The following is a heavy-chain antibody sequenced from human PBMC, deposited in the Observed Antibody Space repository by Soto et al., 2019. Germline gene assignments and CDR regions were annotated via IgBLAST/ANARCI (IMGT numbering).Heavy chain of an antibody. J-gene: IGHJ6*03. CDR1: GGTFSSYT. V-gene: IGHV1-69*02. CDR2: IIPILGIA. Sequence: QVQLVQSGAEVKKPGSSVKVSCKASGGTFSSYTISWVRQAPGQGLEWMGRIIPILGIANYAQKFHGRVTITADKSTSTAYMELSSLRSEDTAVYYCARGIIVVPAAQRHYYYYYMDVWGKGTTVTVSS. CDR3: ARGIIVVPAAQRHYYYYYMDV. D-gene: IGHD2-2*01.